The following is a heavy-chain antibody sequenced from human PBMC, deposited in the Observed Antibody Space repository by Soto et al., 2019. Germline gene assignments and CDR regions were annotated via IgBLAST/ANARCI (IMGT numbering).Heavy chain of an antibody. Sequence: GGSLRLSCAASGFTFSSYSMNWVRQAPGKGLEWVSSISSSSYIYYADSVKGRFTISRDNAKNSLYLQMNSLRAEDTAVYYCARDPSFDIGYCSSTRCYFWIDPWGQGTLVTVSS. CDR2: ISSSSYI. V-gene: IGHV3-21*01. CDR3: ARDPSFDIGYCSSTRCYFWIDP. J-gene: IGHJ5*02. CDR1: GFTFSSYS. D-gene: IGHD2-2*03.